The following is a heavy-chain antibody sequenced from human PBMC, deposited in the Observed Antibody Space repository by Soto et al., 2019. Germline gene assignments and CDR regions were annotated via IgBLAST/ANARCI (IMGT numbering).Heavy chain of an antibody. CDR1: GGSISSYY. CDR3: ARTVGYYYYMDV. CDR2: IYYSGST. D-gene: IGHD4-17*01. V-gene: IGHV4-59*08. J-gene: IGHJ6*03. Sequence: SETLSLTCTVSGGSISSYYWSWIRQPPGKGLEWIGYIYYSGSTNYNPSLKSRVTISVDTSKNQFSLKLSSVTAADTAVYYCARTVGYYYYMDVWGKGTTVTVSS.